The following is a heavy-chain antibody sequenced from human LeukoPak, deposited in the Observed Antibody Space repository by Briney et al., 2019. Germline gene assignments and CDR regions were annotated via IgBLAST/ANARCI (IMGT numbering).Heavy chain of an antibody. J-gene: IGHJ6*03. Sequence: PSETLSLTCTVSGGSIGSYYWSWIRQPPGKGLEWIGYIYYSGSTNYNPSLKSRVTISVDTSKNQFSLKLSSVTAADTAVYYCAREEAITGTFYYYYYMDVWGKGTTVTVSS. CDR2: IYYSGST. CDR1: GGSIGSYY. V-gene: IGHV4-59*01. D-gene: IGHD1-20*01. CDR3: AREEAITGTFYYYYYMDV.